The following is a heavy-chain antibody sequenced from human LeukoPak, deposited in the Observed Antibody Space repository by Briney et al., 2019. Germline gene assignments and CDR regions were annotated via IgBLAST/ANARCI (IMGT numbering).Heavy chain of an antibody. CDR1: GFTVSSNY. V-gene: IGHV3-30*18. D-gene: IGHD6-13*01. J-gene: IGHJ6*04. Sequence: GGSLRLSCAASGFTVSSNYMSWVRQAPGKGLEWVAVISYDGSNKYYADSVKGRFTISRDNSKNTLYLQMNSLRAEDTAVYYCAKEGYSSSWYWGDSYYYGMDVWGKGTTVTVSS. CDR3: AKEGYSSSWYWGDSYYYGMDV. CDR2: ISYDGSNK.